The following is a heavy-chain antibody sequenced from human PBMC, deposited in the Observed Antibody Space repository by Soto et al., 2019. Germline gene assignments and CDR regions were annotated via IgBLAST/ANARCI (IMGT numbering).Heavy chain of an antibody. J-gene: IGHJ6*02. CDR3: TRDGRRGYDMDV. V-gene: IGHV3-48*02. Sequence: GGSLRLSCAASGFTISTYHLNWVRQAPGKGLEWVSYISTDLRALHYADSVRGRFTISRDNAKNSLYLQMTSLRDEDTGVYYCTRDGRRGYDMDVWGQGTTVTDSS. CDR1: GFTISTYH. D-gene: IGHD1-26*01. CDR2: ISTDLRAL.